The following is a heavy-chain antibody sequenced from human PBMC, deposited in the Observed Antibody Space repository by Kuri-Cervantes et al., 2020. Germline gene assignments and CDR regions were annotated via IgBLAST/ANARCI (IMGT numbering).Heavy chain of an antibody. CDR1: GYTVNELS. J-gene: IGHJ3*02. D-gene: IGHD1-26*01. CDR2: FDPVDGET. CDR3: ARQSEWEPPQGAFDI. Sequence: ASVKVSCKVSGYTVNELSMHWVRQAPGKGLEWMGGFDPVDGETIYAQNFQGRVTMAEDTSTDTAYMELSSLSSEDTAVYYCARQSEWEPPQGAFDIWGQGTMVTVSS. V-gene: IGHV1-24*01.